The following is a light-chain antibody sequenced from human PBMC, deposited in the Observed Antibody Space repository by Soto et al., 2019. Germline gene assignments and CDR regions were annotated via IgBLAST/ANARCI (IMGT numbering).Light chain of an antibody. V-gene: IGKV3D-15*01. J-gene: IGKJ2*01. CDR3: HHYSNWPPYN. Sequence: EIVMTQSPDTLSVSPGERAALSCRTSQSVSIDLAWYQQKPGQAPRLLIYGASTRATGIPARFSGSGSGTEFNLTISSLQSEDFAVYYCHHYSNWPPYNFG. CDR2: GAS. CDR1: QSVSID.